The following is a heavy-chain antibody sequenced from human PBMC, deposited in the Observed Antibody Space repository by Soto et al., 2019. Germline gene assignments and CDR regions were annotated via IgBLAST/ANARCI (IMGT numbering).Heavy chain of an antibody. D-gene: IGHD3-9*01. CDR3: ARVRERLQYFDWFYHFDS. CDR2: VYYNGGA. V-gene: IGHV4-59*01. CDR1: GGSTGGYY. J-gene: IGHJ4*02. Sequence: PSETLSLTCTVSGGSTGGYYWGWIRQPPGKGLEWIGYVYYNGGAKYSPSLKSRVTMSVDTSKNQVSLRLTSVTAADTAVYFCARVRERLQYFDWFYHFDSWGQGTLVTVSS.